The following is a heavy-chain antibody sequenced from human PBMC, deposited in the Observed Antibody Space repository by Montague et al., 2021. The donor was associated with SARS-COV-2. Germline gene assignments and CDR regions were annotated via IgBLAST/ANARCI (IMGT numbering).Heavy chain of an antibody. CDR3: ARLVTMRYHYYYGLDV. CDR1: GFTFSDYY. D-gene: IGHD2-2*01. Sequence: SLRLSCAASGFTFSDYYMSWIRQAPGKGLEWISYISSSGSTIYHPDSVKGRFTISRDNAKNSLSLLMNSLRAEDTAVYYCARLVTMRYHYYYGLDVWGLGTTVTVSS. J-gene: IGHJ6*02. V-gene: IGHV3-11*01. CDR2: ISSSGSTI.